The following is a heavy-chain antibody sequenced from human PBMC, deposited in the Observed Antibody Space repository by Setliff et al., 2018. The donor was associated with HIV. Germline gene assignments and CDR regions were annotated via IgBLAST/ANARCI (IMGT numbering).Heavy chain of an antibody. Sequence: LSLTCAVYGGSFSGYYWSWIRQPPGKGLEWSGEINPSGSTNYNPSLKSRVTISVDTSKNQFSLKLSSVTAADTAVYYCTRAEQQLPDYYYYYGMDVWGQGTTVTVSS. CDR3: TRAEQQLPDYYYYYGMDV. J-gene: IGHJ6*02. CDR2: INPSGST. CDR1: GGSFSGYY. V-gene: IGHV4-34*01. D-gene: IGHD6-13*01.